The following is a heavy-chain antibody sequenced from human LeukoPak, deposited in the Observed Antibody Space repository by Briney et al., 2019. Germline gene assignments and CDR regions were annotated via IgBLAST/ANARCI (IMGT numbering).Heavy chain of an antibody. J-gene: IGHJ5*02. D-gene: IGHD6-13*01. CDR3: ASGPTGYSSRGHWFDP. Sequence: KTGGSLRLSCAASGFTFSDYYMSWIRQAPGKGLEWVSYISSSGSTIYYADSVKGRYTISRDNTKNTMYLQMNSLRAEDTAEYYCASGPTGYSSRGHWFDPWGQGTLVTVSS. V-gene: IGHV3-11*04. CDR2: ISSSGSTI. CDR1: GFTFSDYY.